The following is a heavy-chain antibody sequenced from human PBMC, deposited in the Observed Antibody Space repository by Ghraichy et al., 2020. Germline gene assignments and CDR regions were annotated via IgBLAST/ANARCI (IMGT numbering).Heavy chain of an antibody. V-gene: IGHV3-23*01. CDR2: ISGSGYST. CDR1: GFTFSRNA. J-gene: IGHJ6*02. D-gene: IGHD3-10*01. CDR3: AKDPNIISLSFGMDV. Sequence: GSLNISCTASGFTFSRNAMSWVRQAPGKGLEWVSAISGSGYSTYYADSVKGRFTISRDNSKNTLYLQMNSLRAEDTAVYYCAKDPNIISLSFGMDVWGQGTTVVVSS.